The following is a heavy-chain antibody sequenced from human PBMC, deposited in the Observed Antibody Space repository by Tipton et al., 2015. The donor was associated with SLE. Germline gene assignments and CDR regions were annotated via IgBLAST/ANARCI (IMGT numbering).Heavy chain of an antibody. V-gene: IGHV4-61*09. CDR2: IYTSGST. CDR3: ARGEDIVVAVDAFDI. J-gene: IGHJ3*02. D-gene: IGHD2-15*01. Sequence: TLSLTCTVSGGSISSGSYYWSWIRQPAGKGLEWIGYIYTSGSTNYNPSLKSRVTISVDTSMNQFSLKLSSVTAADTAVYYCARGEDIVVAVDAFDIWGQGTMVTVSS. CDR1: GGSISSGSYY.